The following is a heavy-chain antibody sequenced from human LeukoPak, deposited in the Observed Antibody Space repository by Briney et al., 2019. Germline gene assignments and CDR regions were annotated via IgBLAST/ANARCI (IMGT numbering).Heavy chain of an antibody. CDR2: ISGSGGST. V-gene: IGHV3-23*01. CDR1: GFTFSSYA. J-gene: IGHJ4*02. CDR3: AKVTYYDYVWGILRH. D-gene: IGHD3-16*01. Sequence: GASLRLSCAASGFTFSSYAMSWVRQAPGKGLEWVSAISGSGGSTYYADSVKGRFTISRDNSKSTLYLQMNSLRAEDTAVYYCAKVTYYDYVWGILRHWGQGTLVTVSS.